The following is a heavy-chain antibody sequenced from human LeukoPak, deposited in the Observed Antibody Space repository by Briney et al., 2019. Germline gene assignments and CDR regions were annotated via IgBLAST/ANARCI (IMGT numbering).Heavy chain of an antibody. CDR2: ISYDGTNK. J-gene: IGHJ4*02. D-gene: IGHD3-10*01. CDR1: GFTFSRYA. Sequence: GGSLRLSCAASGFTFSRYAMHWVRQAPGKGLEWVAVISYDGTNKYYADSVKGRFTISRDNSKNTLYLQMNSLRAEDTAVYYCARDKFVMVRGLISFDYWGQGTLVTVSS. CDR3: ARDKFVMVRGLISFDY. V-gene: IGHV3-30-3*01.